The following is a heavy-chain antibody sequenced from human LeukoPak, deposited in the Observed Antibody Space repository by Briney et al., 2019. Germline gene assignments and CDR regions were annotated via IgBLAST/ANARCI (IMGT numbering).Heavy chain of an antibody. D-gene: IGHD2-21*02. CDR2: INTNTGNP. CDR3: ARVSDIVGGDFPYYFDY. CDR1: GYTLTSYA. Sequence: GASVKVSCKASGYTLTSYAMNWVRQAPGQGLEWMGWINTNTGNPTYSQGFTGRFVFSLDTSVSTAYLQISSLKAEDTAVYYCARVSDIVGGDFPYYFDYWGQGTLVTVSS. V-gene: IGHV7-4-1*02. J-gene: IGHJ4*02.